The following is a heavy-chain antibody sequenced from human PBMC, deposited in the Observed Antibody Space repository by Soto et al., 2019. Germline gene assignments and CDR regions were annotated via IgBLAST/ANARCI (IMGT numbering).Heavy chain of an antibody. CDR1: GGSISSSSYY. CDR2: IYYSGST. V-gene: IGHV4-39*01. D-gene: IGHD3-22*01. J-gene: IGHJ4*02. CDR3: ARRYYYDSSGYSYFDY. Sequence: SETLSLTCTVSGGSISSSSYYWGWIRQPPGKGLEWIGSIYYSGSTYYNPSLKSRVTISVDTSKNQFSLKLSSVTAADTAVYYCARRYYYDSSGYSYFDYWGQGTLVTVSS.